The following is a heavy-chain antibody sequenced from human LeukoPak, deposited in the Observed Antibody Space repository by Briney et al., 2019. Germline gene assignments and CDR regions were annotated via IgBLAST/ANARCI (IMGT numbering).Heavy chain of an antibody. CDR3: ARFSYYYGSGSYEPNNWFDP. J-gene: IGHJ5*02. Sequence: SETLSLTCTVSGGSISSYYWSWIRQPPGKGLEWIGYIYYSGSTNYNPSLKSRVTISVDTSKNQFSLKLSSVTAADTAVYYCARFSYYYGSGSYEPNNWFDPRGQGTLVTVSS. V-gene: IGHV4-59*08. CDR1: GGSISSYY. D-gene: IGHD3-10*01. CDR2: IYYSGST.